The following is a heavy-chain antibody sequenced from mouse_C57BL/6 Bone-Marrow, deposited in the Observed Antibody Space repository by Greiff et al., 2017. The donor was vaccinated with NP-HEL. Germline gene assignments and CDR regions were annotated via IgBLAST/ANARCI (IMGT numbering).Heavy chain of an antibody. Sequence: EVMLVESGGGLVQPGGSMKLSCAASGFTFSDSWMDWVRQSPEKGLEWVAEIRNKANNYATYYAESVKGRFTISRDDSKSSVYLQMNSLRAEDTGIYYCTRIWGGNYYFDYWGQGTTLTVSS. CDR3: TRIWGGNYYFDY. D-gene: IGHD2-1*01. V-gene: IGHV6-6*01. CDR2: IRNKANNYAT. J-gene: IGHJ2*01. CDR1: GFTFSDSW.